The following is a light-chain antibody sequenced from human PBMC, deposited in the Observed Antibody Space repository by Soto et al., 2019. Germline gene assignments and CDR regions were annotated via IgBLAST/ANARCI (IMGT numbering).Light chain of an antibody. J-gene: IGKJ1*01. CDR2: DAS. CDR1: QSISTY. V-gene: IGKV1-33*01. Sequence: DIQMTQSPSSLSASVGDRVTIPCRASQSISTYLNWYQQKPGKAPKLLIYDASNLETGVPSRFSGSGSGTEFTLTISSLQPDDFATYYCQQYNSLWTFGQGTKVDIK. CDR3: QQYNSLWT.